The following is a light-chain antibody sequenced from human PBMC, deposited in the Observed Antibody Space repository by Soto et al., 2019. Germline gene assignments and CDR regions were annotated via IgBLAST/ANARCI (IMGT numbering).Light chain of an antibody. Sequence: EIVMTQSPATLSVSPGERATLSRRASQTVSTSLAWYKQKPGRAPRLLIYGASTRASGVPARFSGSGSGTEFTLTIRSLQSEDSAVYYCHQYNNWWTFGQGTKVDIK. CDR3: HQYNNWWT. J-gene: IGKJ1*01. CDR1: QTVSTS. V-gene: IGKV3-15*01. CDR2: GAS.